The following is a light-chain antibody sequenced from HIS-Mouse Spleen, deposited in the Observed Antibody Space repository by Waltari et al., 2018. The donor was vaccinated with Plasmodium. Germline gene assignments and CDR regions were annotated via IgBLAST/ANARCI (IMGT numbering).Light chain of an antibody. CDR3: QQYYSFPRT. CDR1: QGIISY. V-gene: IGKV1D-8*02. Sequence: AIWMTQSPSLLSASTGDRVTISCRMSQGIISYLAWYQQKPGKAPELLIYAASTLQSGVPSRVSGSGYGTAFNLTISCLKSEDFATYYCQQYYSFPRTFGQGTKVEIK. CDR2: AAS. J-gene: IGKJ1*01.